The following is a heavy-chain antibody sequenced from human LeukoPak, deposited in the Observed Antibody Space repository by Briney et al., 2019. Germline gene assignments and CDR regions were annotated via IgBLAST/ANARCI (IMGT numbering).Heavy chain of an antibody. D-gene: IGHD1-26*01. Sequence: GGSLRLSCAASGFTFRSYGMHWVRQAPGKGLEWVAVIWYDGSNKYYPDSVKGRFTISRDNSKNTLYLQMNSLRTEDTAVYYCAKGRVGANGYYYYGMDVWGQGTTVTVSS. CDR1: GFTFRSYG. V-gene: IGHV3-30*02. CDR2: IWYDGSNK. J-gene: IGHJ6*02. CDR3: AKGRVGANGYYYYGMDV.